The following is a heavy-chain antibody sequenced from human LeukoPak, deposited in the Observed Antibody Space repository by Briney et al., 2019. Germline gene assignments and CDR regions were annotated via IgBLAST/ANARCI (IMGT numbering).Heavy chain of an antibody. V-gene: IGHV3-23*01. D-gene: IGHD1-1*01. CDR1: GIALSNYG. Sequence: GGSLRLSCAVSGIALSNYGTTWVRQAPGKGLEWVAGISDSGGRTNYADSVKGRFTISRDNPKNTLYLQMNSLRPEDTAVYFCASLMTTTHYYYMDVWGKGTTVTVSS. CDR3: ASLMTTTHYYYMDV. J-gene: IGHJ6*03. CDR2: ISDSGGRT.